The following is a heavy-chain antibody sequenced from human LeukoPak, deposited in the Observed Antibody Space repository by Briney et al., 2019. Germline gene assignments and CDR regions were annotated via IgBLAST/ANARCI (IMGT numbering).Heavy chain of an antibody. CDR3: ARGIRGWVNYHYYYMDV. Sequence: GGSLRLSCAASGFTFSSYGMSWVRQAPGKGLEWVSAISGSGGSTYYADSVKGRFTISRDNSKNTLYLQMNSLRAEDTAVYYCARGIRGWVNYHYYYMDVWGKGTTVTISS. CDR1: GFTFSSYG. J-gene: IGHJ6*03. D-gene: IGHD3-10*01. CDR2: ISGSGGST. V-gene: IGHV3-23*01.